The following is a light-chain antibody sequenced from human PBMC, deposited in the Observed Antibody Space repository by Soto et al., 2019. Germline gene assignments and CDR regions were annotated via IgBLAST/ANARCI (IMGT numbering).Light chain of an antibody. Sequence: DIQVAKSRGCLSTSLGDVVTIACRSSQSISSYLNWYQQKPGKAPKLLIYAASSLQSGVPSRFSGSGSGTDFTLTISSLQPEDFATYYCQQSYSSPRTLGQGTKVDIK. CDR1: QSISSY. CDR3: QQSYSSPRT. V-gene: IGKV1-39*01. CDR2: AAS. J-gene: IGKJ1*01.